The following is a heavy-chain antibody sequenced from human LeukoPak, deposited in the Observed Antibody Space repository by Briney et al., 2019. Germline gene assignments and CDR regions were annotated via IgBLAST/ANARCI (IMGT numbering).Heavy chain of an antibody. CDR3: ARQQINPYSSSLPFDY. D-gene: IGHD6-13*01. Sequence: SETLSLTCTVSGGSISTYYWSWIRQPPGKGLEWIGHIYYSGSTNYNPSLKSRVTISVDTSKNQFSLRVTSVTAADTAVYYCARQQINPYSSSLPFDYWGQGTLVTVSS. V-gene: IGHV4-59*08. J-gene: IGHJ4*02. CDR1: GGSISTYY. CDR2: IYYSGST.